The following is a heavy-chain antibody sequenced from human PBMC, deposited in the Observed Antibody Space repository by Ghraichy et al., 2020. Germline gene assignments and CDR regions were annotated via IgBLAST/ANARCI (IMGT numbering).Heavy chain of an antibody. J-gene: IGHJ2*01. CDR2: ISSGGSIT. CDR1: GFTFSDYY. V-gene: IGHV3-11*01. D-gene: IGHD2-21*02. Sequence: GGSLRLSCAASGFTFSDYYMSWVRQAPGKGLEWVSYISSGGSITYYADSVKGRFTISRDNANNSLYLQMNGLRAEDTAVYYCARAYCGGDCYHYWYFDLWGRGTLVTVSS. CDR3: ARAYCGGDCYHYWYFDL.